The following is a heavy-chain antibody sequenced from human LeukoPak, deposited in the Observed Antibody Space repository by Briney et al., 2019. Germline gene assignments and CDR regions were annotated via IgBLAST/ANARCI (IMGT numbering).Heavy chain of an antibody. V-gene: IGHV3-11*01. CDR1: GFTFSDYY. J-gene: IGHJ4*02. D-gene: IGHD3-3*01. CDR3: VRGPYYDFWSGYYRLRGYYFDY. Sequence: PGRSLRLSCAASGFTFSDYYMSWIRQAPGKGLEWVSYISSSGSTIYYADSVKGRFTISRDNAKNSLYLQMNSLRAEDTAVYYCVRGPYYDFWSGYYRLRGYYFDYWGQGTLVTVSS. CDR2: ISSSGSTI.